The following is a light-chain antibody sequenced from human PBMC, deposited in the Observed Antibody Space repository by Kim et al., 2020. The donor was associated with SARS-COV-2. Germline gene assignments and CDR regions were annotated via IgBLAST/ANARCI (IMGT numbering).Light chain of an antibody. CDR2: DVS. V-gene: IGLV2-14*03. J-gene: IGLJ2*01. Sequence: GQSITTSCTGTINDVGTYNYVSWYQQHPGKDPKLMISDVSDRASGVSVRFSGSKSGNTASLTISGLQAEDEADYYCSSYTSTSTLIFGGGTKLTVL. CDR1: INDVGTYNY. CDR3: SSYTSTSTLI.